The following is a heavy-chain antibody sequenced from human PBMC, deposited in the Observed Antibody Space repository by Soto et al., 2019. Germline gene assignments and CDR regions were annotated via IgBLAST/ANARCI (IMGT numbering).Heavy chain of an antibody. V-gene: IGHV3-74*01. CDR2: INHDGTTT. J-gene: IGHJ5*01. CDR1: GFPFRRCL. CDR3: ARDYQLGATGFGS. D-gene: IGHD1-26*01. Sequence: GAPGPPPAAPGFPFRRCLVHWGRPVPGKGLVWVSRINHDGTTTTYADSVKGRFTISRDNTKNTLSLQMNSLRAEDSAVYFCARDYQLGATGFGSWGQGTLVTVSS.